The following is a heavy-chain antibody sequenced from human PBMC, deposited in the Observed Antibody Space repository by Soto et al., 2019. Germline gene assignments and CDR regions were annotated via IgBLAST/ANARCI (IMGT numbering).Heavy chain of an antibody. CDR1: GFTFNNYA. CDR2: ISGSGGST. J-gene: IGHJ4*02. V-gene: IGHV3-23*01. D-gene: IGHD4-17*01. Sequence: GGSLILSCAASGFTFNNYAMNWVRQAPGKGLEWVSGISGSGGSTYYADSVKGRFTISRDNSKNTLYLQMNSLRAEDTAVYYCAKDHKTTVTSWGYFDYWGQGTLVTVSS. CDR3: AKDHKTTVTSWGYFDY.